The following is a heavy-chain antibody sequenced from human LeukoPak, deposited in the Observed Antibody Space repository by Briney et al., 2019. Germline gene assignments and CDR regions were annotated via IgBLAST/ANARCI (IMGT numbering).Heavy chain of an antibody. J-gene: IGHJ4*02. D-gene: IGHD3-10*01. V-gene: IGHV3-21*01. CDR3: ATRLETMVRGVITPDY. CDR2: ISSSSSYI. Sequence: PGGSLRLSCAASGFTFSSYSMNWVRQAPGEGWEGVSSISSSSSYIYYADSVKGRFTISRDNAKNSLYLQMNSLRAEDTAVYYCATRLETMVRGVITPDYWGQGTLVTVSS. CDR1: GFTFSSYS.